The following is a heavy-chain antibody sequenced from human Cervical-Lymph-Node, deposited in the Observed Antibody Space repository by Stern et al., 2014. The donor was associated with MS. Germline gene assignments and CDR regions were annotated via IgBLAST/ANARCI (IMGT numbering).Heavy chain of an antibody. CDR1: GFTFSSYS. J-gene: IGHJ4*02. CDR2: ISSGRSYI. D-gene: IGHD4-23*01. V-gene: IGHV3-21*01. Sequence: EVQLVESGGGLAKPGGSLRLSCAASGFTFSSYSMNWVRQAPGKGLEWVASISSGRSYIYYADSLQGRFTISRDNAKNSLYLQMNSLRAEDTAVYYCARGRGGNCRYYFDYWGQGTLVTVSS. CDR3: ARGRGGNCRYYFDY.